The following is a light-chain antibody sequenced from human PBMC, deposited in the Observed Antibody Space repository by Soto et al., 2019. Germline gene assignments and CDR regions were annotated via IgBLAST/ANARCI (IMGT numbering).Light chain of an antibody. V-gene: IGKV3D-15*01. Sequence: EIVLTQSPGTLSLSPGETATLSCRASQSVSSTYLAWYQQKPGQAPGLLLYGASNRASGIPARFSGSGSGTDFTLTISSLQSEDFAVYYCQQYNNWPQITFGQGTRLEIK. CDR3: QQYNNWPQIT. CDR2: GAS. CDR1: QSVSSTY. J-gene: IGKJ5*01.